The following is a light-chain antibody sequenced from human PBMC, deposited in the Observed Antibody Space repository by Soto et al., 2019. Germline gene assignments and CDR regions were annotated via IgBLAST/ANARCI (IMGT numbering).Light chain of an antibody. CDR3: AAWDDSLSGRWL. V-gene: IGLV1-47*01. J-gene: IGLJ3*02. CDR1: SSNIGSNY. Sequence: QSVLTQPPSASGTPGQRVTISCSGSSSNIGSNYVYWYQQLPGTAPKLLIYRNNQRPSGVPDRFSGSKSGTSASLAISGLRSEDEADYYCAAWDDSLSGRWLFGGGTKLTVL. CDR2: RNN.